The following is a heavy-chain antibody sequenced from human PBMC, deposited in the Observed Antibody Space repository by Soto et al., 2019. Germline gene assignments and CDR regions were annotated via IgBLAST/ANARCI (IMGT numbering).Heavy chain of an antibody. V-gene: IGHV1-2*02. J-gene: IGHJ5*02. D-gene: IGHD3-3*01. CDR1: GYTFTGYY. CDR3: ARDYDFWSGYYYNWFDP. CDR2: INPNSGGT. Sequence: VSVKVSCKASGYTFTGYYMHWVRQAPGQGLEWMGWINPNSGGTNYAQKFQGRVTMTRDTSISTAYMELSRLGSDDTAVYYCARDYDFWSGYYYNWFDPWGQGTLVTVSS.